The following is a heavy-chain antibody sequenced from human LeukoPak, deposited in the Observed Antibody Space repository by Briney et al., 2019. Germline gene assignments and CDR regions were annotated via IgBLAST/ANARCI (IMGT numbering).Heavy chain of an antibody. V-gene: IGHV3-7*01. CDR2: IKQDGSEK. J-gene: IGHJ4*02. CDR1: GFTFSSYW. Sequence: GGSLRLSCEASGFTFSSYWMSWVRQAPGKGLEWVANIKQDGSEKYYVDSVKGRFTISRDNAKNSLYLQMNSLRAEDTAVYYCARCGYSSSWYCAYWGQGTLVTVSS. D-gene: IGHD6-13*01. CDR3: ARCGYSSSWYCAY.